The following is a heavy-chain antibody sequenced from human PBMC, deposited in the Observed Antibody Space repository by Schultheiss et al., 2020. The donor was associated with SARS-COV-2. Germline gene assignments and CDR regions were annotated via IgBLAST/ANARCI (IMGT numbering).Heavy chain of an antibody. V-gene: IGHV4-61*05. J-gene: IGHJ4*02. CDR2: IHHSAGT. CDR1: GGSISSSSYY. Sequence: SETLSLTCTVSGGSISSSSYYWGWIRQPPGKGLEWIGYIHHSAGTNYNPSLKRRVTISVDTSKNQFSLKLSSVTAADTAVYYCTSTRGDILTGYSLGGQGTLVTVSS. CDR3: TSTRGDILTGYSL. D-gene: IGHD3-9*01.